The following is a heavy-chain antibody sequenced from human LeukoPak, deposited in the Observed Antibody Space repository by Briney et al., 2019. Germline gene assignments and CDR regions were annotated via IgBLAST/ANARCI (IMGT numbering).Heavy chain of an antibody. D-gene: IGHD3-10*01. CDR1: GGSISSGSYY. J-gene: IGHJ3*02. CDR2: IDYIEKT. CDR3: ARDKIVRAAHDAFDI. V-gene: IGHV4-39*07. Sequence: SETLSLTCTVSGGSISSGSYYWGWIRQPRGKGLEWIGSIDYIEKTYYNMSLKSRVTISIDTSKNQFSLSLTSVTAADTAVYFCARDKIVRAAHDAFDIWGQGTMVTVSS.